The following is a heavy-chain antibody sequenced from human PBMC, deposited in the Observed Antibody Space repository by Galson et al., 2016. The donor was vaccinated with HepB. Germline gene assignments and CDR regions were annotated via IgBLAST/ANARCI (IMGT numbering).Heavy chain of an antibody. CDR1: GFIFDDYP. J-gene: IGHJ6*02. V-gene: IGHV3-9*01. CDR2: ISWNSASI. CDR3: VKSRADGIDNSKYFYFYYRMDV. Sequence: SLRLSCAASGFIFDDYPMHWVRQTPGKGLEWVSGISWNSASIGYADSVRGRFTISRDNAKNSLFLQMNSLRTEDTALYFCVKSRADGIDNSKYFYFYYRMDVWGHGTTVIVSS. D-gene: IGHD4-11*01.